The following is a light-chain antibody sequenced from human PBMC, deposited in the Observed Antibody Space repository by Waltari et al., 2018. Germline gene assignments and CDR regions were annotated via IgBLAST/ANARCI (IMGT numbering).Light chain of an antibody. CDR3: SSYTGGSTLLV. J-gene: IGLJ2*01. V-gene: IGLV2-14*01. Sequence: QSALTQPASVSGSPGQSITISCTGTTSDIGNHDYVSWYQQHPGKAPKLLIYEGTNRPSGVSTRFVGSKSGSTASLTISGLQADDEAHYYCSSYTGGSTLLVFGGGTDLTVL. CDR2: EGT. CDR1: TSDIGNHDY.